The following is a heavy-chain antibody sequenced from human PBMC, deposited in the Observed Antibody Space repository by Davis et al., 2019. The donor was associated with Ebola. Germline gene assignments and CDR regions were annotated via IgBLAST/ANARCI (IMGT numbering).Heavy chain of an antibody. CDR2: INPKSGGT. CDR1: GYTFSDYY. Sequence: ASVKVSCKASGYTFSDYYMHWMRQAPGQGLEWMGWINPKSGGTNYAQKFQGRVTMTRGTSITTAYMEMSRLRSDDTAVYYCARADYYYYGMDVWGQGTTVTVSS. J-gene: IGHJ6*02. CDR3: ARADYYYYGMDV. V-gene: IGHV1-2*02.